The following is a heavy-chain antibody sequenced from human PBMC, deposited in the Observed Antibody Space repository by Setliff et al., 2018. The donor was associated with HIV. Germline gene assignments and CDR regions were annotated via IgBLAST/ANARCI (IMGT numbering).Heavy chain of an antibody. J-gene: IGHJ6*03. CDR3: ARGKGVRGVIIRGGLDV. D-gene: IGHD3-10*01. CDR1: GYTFTSSG. CDR2: MNPNSGNT. V-gene: IGHV1-8*02. Sequence: GASVKVSCKASGYTFTSSGITWVRQAPGQGLEWMGWMNPNSGNTGYAQKFQGRVTMTRNTSISTAYMELSSLRSEDTAVYYCARGKGVRGVIIRGGLDVWGKGTTVTVS.